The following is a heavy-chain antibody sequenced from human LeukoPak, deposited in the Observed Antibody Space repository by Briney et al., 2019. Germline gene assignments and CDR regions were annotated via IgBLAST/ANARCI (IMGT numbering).Heavy chain of an antibody. CDR2: ISPLFGSA. Sequence: ASVKVSCKASGGTFSRYTLNWVRQAPGQGLEWMGGISPLFGSAKYAQKFQGRVTITADESTSTAYMELRSLRSEDTAVYYCARGYAFDYWGQGTLVTVSS. V-gene: IGHV1-69*13. D-gene: IGHD3-16*01. J-gene: IGHJ4*02. CDR3: ARGYAFDY. CDR1: GGTFSRYT.